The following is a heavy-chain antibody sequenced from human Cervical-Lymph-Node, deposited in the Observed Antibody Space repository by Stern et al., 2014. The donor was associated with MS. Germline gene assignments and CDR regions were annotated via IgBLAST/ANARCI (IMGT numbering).Heavy chain of an antibody. CDR3: MGVGDAMHV. V-gene: IGHV3-30*03. CDR1: GFSLSNSG. J-gene: IGHJ6*02. Sequence: QVQLVESGGGVVQPGRSLTLSCAASGFSLSNSGMHWVRQAPGKGLEWVAVMLFVGGNKKYGDSVKGRFSISRDMANNTLFLQMNSLRPEDTAVYYCMGVGDAMHVWGQGTTVIVSS. CDR2: MLFVGGNK.